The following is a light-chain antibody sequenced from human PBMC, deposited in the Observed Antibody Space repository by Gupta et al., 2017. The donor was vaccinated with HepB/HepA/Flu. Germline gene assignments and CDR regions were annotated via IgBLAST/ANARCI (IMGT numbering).Light chain of an antibody. J-gene: IGLJ2*01. CDR3: GTWDSSLSAVV. V-gene: IGLV1-51*02. CDR1: SSNIGNNY. CDR2: ENK. Sequence: QSVLPQPPSVSAAPGQKVTISCSGSSSNIGNNYVSWYQHLPGTAPKLLIYENKKRPSGIPDRFSGSKSGTSATLGITGLQTGDEADYYCGTWDSSLSAVVFGGGTKLTVL.